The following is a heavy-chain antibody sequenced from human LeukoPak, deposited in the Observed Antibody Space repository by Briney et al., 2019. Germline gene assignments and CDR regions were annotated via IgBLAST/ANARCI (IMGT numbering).Heavy chain of an antibody. V-gene: IGHV3-21*04. D-gene: IGHD2-2*01. Sequence: GGSLRLSCAASEFSLSSHSMNWIRQAPGKGLEWVSSITISSSFIYYADSVKGRFTISRDNAKNSLYLQMNSLSAEDTAVYYCARDDRYCSSTSCTDAFDIWGQGTMVTVSS. CDR2: ITISSSFI. J-gene: IGHJ3*02. CDR3: ARDDRYCSSTSCTDAFDI. CDR1: EFSLSSHS.